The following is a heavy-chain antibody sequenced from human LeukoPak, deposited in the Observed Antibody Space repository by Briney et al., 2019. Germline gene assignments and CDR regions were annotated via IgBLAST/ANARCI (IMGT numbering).Heavy chain of an antibody. J-gene: IGHJ6*02. D-gene: IGHD3-10*01. CDR3: AKDRARPPYPMVRGLPQDYYGMDV. CDR1: GFTFSSYG. CDR2: ISYDGSNK. V-gene: IGHV3-30*18. Sequence: GGSLRLSCAASGFTFSSYGMHWVRQAPGKGLEWVAVISYDGSNKYYADSVKGRFTISRDNSKNTLYLQMNSLRAEDTAVYYCAKDRARPPYPMVRGLPQDYYGMDVWGQGTTVTVSS.